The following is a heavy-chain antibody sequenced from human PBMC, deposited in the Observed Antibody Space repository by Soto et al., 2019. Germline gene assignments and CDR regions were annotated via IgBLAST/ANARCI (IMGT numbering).Heavy chain of an antibody. CDR3: ARDRRYHESSGAFEI. Sequence: RASVKVSCKASGYTFTGFYLHWVRQAPGQGLEWMGWINPNTGDSSYAQKFQGRVTMTRDMSIGTAYMDLSSLTFGDTAVYYCARDRRYHESSGAFEIWGQGTMVTVSS. V-gene: IGHV1-2*02. D-gene: IGHD3-22*01. J-gene: IGHJ3*02. CDR1: GYTFTGFY. CDR2: INPNTGDS.